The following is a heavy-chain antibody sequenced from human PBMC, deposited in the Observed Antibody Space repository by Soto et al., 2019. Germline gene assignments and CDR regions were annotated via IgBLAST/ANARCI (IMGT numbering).Heavy chain of an antibody. D-gene: IGHD2-21*01. CDR3: AREDVVRAFDI. Sequence: SETLSLTCTVSGGSISSYYWSWIRQPPGKGLEWIGYIYYSGSTNYNPSLKSRVTISVDTSKNQFSLKLSSVTAADTAVYYCAREDVVRAFDIWGQGTMVTVSS. CDR2: IYYSGST. CDR1: GGSISSYY. V-gene: IGHV4-59*01. J-gene: IGHJ3*02.